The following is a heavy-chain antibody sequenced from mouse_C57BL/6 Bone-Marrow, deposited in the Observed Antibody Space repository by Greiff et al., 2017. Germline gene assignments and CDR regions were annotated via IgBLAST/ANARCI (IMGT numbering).Heavy chain of an antibody. CDR3: TRGAYYCSFYYYAMDY. Sequence: EVKVVESGEGLVKPGGSLKLSCAASGFTFSSYAMSWVRQTPEKRLEWVAYISSGGDYIYYADTVKGRFTISRDNARNTLYLQMSSLKSEDTAMYYCTRGAYYCSFYYYAMDYWGQGTSVTVSS. V-gene: IGHV5-9-1*02. CDR2: ISSGGDYI. CDR1: GFTFSSYA. D-gene: IGHD1-1*01. J-gene: IGHJ4*01.